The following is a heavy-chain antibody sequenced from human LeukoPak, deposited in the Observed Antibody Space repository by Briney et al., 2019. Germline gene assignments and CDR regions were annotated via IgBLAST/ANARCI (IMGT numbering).Heavy chain of an antibody. CDR2: IIPIFGTA. J-gene: IGHJ6*02. CDR3: ARAARDYYYYYGMDV. Sequence: VRVSFADSGGTFIIYTISWVRQGPGQGVEWVGGIIPIFGTANYTQKLRGGVTITADESTSKAYMELSSLRSEDTAVYYCARAARDYYYYYGMDVWGQGTTVTVSS. V-gene: IGHV1-69*13. CDR1: GGTFIIYT. D-gene: IGHD6-6*01.